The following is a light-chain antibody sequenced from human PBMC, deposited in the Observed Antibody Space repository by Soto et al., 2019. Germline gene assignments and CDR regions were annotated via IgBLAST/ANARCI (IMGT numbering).Light chain of an antibody. CDR2: GAS. CDR1: QTIYNY. Sequence: DIQMTQSPSSLSASVGDRVTITCRASQTIYNYLNWYQQKPGKAPKVLIYGASSLQSGVPSRFSGRRSGTDFTLTISSLQPEDFATYYGQQSFTTPYTFGQGTRLDI. J-gene: IGKJ2*01. V-gene: IGKV1-39*01. CDR3: QQSFTTPYT.